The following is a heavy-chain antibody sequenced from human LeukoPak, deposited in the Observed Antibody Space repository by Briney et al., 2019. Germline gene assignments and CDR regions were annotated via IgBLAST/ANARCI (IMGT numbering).Heavy chain of an antibody. CDR1: GFTFSSYA. J-gene: IGHJ5*02. V-gene: IGHV3-23*01. D-gene: IGHD3-22*01. CDR2: ISGSGGST. CDR3: AKDETYYYDSSGYYYHWFDP. Sequence: LTGGSLRLSCAASGFTFSSYAMSWVRQAPGKGLEWVSAISGSGGSTYYADSVKGRFTISRDNSKNTLYLQMNSLRAEDTAVYYCAKDETYYYDSSGYYYHWFDPWGQGTLVTVSS.